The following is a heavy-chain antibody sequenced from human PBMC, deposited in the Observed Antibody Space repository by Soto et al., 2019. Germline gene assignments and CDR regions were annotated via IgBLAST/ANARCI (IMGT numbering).Heavy chain of an antibody. CDR2: ISYDETNK. J-gene: IGHJ2*01. CDR1: GFSFSSYA. CDR3: ARSPPGYWYFDL. Sequence: QVPLVESGGGVVQPGRSLRLSCAASGFSFSSYAIHWVRQAPGKGLEWVAVISYDETNKYNADSVKGRFTISRDNSKNTLYLQMDSLRAEDTAVYYCARSPPGYWYFDLWGRGTLVTVSS. V-gene: IGHV3-30-3*01.